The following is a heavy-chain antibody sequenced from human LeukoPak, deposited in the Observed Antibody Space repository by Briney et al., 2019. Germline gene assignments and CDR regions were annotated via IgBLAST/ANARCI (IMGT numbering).Heavy chain of an antibody. J-gene: IGHJ5*02. D-gene: IGHD3-10*01. Sequence: ASVKVSCKASGYTFTSYYMHWVRQAPGQGLEWMGIINPSGGSTSYAQKFQGRVTMTRDMSTSTVYMELSSLRSEDTAVYYCARDREGGTMVRGVIITPRNWFDPWGQGTLVTVSS. V-gene: IGHV1-46*01. CDR1: GYTFTSYY. CDR3: ARDREGGTMVRGVIITPRNWFDP. CDR2: INPSGGST.